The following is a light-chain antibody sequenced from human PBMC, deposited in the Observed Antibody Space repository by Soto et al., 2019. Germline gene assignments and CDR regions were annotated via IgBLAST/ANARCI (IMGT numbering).Light chain of an antibody. Sequence: DVQMTQSPSSLSASVGDTVTITCRASQGISDYLAWYQQEPGKVPRLLIYSASTLQSGVPTRFSGSGSGTHFSLPISSLQPEDVATYYCQKYDSALLTFGGGTKVEIK. J-gene: IGKJ4*01. CDR2: SAS. CDR3: QKYDSALLT. CDR1: QGISDY. V-gene: IGKV1-27*01.